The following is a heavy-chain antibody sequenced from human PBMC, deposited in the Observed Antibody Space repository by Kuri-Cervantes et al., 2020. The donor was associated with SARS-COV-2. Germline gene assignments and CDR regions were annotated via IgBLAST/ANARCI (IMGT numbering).Heavy chain of an antibody. CDR1: GYTFTSYY. J-gene: IGHJ6*03. CDR2: INPSGGST. D-gene: IGHD7-27*01. V-gene: IGHV1-46*01. CDR3: ARGELGISNYYYYYMDV. Sequence: ASVKVSCKASGYTFTSYYMHWVRQAPGQGLEWMGIINPSGGSTSYTQKFQGRVTMTRDTSTSTVYMELSSLRSEDTAVYYCARGELGISNYYYYYMDVRGKGTTVTVSS.